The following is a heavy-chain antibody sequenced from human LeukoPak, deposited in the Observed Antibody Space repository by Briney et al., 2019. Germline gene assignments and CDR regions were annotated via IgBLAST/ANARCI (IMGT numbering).Heavy chain of an antibody. D-gene: IGHD2-15*01. CDR2: IYYSGST. CDR1: GGSLSSYY. CDR3: ARDSGYCSGGSCDAGYSYDP. V-gene: IGHV4-59*01. J-gene: IGHJ4*02. Sequence: SETLSLTCTVSGGSLSSYYWSWIRQPPGKGLEWIGYIYYSGSTNYNPSLKSRVTISVDTSKNQFSLKLSSVTAADTAVYYCARDSGYCSGGSCDAGYSYDPWGQGTLVTVSS.